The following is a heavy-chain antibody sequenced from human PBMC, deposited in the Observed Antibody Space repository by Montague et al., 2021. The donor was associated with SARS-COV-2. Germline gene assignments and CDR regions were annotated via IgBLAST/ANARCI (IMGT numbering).Heavy chain of an antibody. V-gene: IGHV4-34*01. Sequence: SETRSLTCAVCGGSFSGYYWNWIRQPPGKGLEWIGEINHSGSTNYNPSLKSRVTISVDTSNNQFSLKLTSVAAADTAVYYCARGPTNNIGMVATRLDYWGQGTLVTVSS. CDR2: INHSGST. CDR3: ARGPTNNIGMVATRLDY. J-gene: IGHJ4*02. CDR1: GGSFSGYY. D-gene: IGHD5-12*01.